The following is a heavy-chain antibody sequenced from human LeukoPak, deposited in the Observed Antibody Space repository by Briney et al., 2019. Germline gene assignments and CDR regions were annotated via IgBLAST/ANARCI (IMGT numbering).Heavy chain of an antibody. D-gene: IGHD3-16*01. CDR1: GFAFNSQT. CDR2: ISGSGAST. V-gene: IGHV3-23*01. J-gene: IGHJ4*02. CDR3: AKDPTYYDSSRLFDF. Sequence: GGSLRLSCAASGFAFNSQTMSWVRQAPGKGLEWVSAISGSGASTYYTDSVKGRFTISRDNSKNTLYLQMNTLRAEDTAVYYCAKDPTYYDSSRLFDFWGQGTLVTVSS.